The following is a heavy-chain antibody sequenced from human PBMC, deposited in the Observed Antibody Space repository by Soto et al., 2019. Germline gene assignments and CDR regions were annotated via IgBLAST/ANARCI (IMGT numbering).Heavy chain of an antibody. J-gene: IGHJ5*02. CDR2: INPNSGGT. Sequence: ASVKVSCKASGYTFTGYYMHWVRQAPGQGLEWMGWINPNSGGTNYAQKFQGRVTMTRDTSISTAYMELSRLRSDDTAVYYCARLTGIAAAGWFEPWGQGTLVTV. D-gene: IGHD6-13*01. CDR3: ARLTGIAAAGWFEP. V-gene: IGHV1-2*02. CDR1: GYTFTGYY.